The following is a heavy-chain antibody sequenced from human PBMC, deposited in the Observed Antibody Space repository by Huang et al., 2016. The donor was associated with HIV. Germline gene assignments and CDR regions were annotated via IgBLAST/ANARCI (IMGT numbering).Heavy chain of an antibody. CDR2: IRYDGSNK. J-gene: IGHJ3*02. CDR3: AKGSMANAFDI. Sequence: QVQLVESGGGVVQPGGSLRLSCAASGFPFGSYGRHWVRQARGKGLEWVAFIRYDGSNKYYADSVRGRFTISRDNSKNTLYLQMNSLRAEDTAVYYCAKGSMANAFDIWGQGTMVTVSS. V-gene: IGHV3-30*02. D-gene: IGHD3-10*01. CDR1: GFPFGSYG.